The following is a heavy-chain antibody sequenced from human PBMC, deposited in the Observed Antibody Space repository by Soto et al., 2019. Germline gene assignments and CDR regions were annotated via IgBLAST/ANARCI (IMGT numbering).Heavy chain of an antibody. J-gene: IGHJ6*02. V-gene: IGHV4-39*07. D-gene: IGHD1-26*01. CDR1: GGSISSSSYY. CDR2: IYHSGST. CDR3: ARVSGSYYYGMDV. Sequence: SETLSLTCAVSGGSISSSSYYWGWIRQPPGKGLEWIGSIYHSGSTNYNPSLKSRVTISVDKSKNQFSLKLSSVTAADTAVYYCARVSGSYYYGMDVWGQGTTVTVSS.